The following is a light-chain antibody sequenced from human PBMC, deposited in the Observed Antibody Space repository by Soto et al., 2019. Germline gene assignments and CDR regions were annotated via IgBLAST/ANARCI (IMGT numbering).Light chain of an antibody. CDR2: KAS. Sequence: DIQMTQSPSTLSSSVGDRVTITCRTSQSISTWLAWYQQKPGKAPKLLLYKASRLESGVPSRFSGSGSGTEITLSISRLQPDDFATYHCQQYSTYPYTFGQGTKLEIK. CDR1: QSISTW. J-gene: IGKJ2*01. V-gene: IGKV1-5*03. CDR3: QQYSTYPYT.